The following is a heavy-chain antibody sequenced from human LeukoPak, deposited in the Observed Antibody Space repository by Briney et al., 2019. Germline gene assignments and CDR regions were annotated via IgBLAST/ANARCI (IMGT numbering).Heavy chain of an antibody. CDR3: AKEVKKRGTSDAFDI. V-gene: IGHV3-23*01. J-gene: IGHJ3*02. Sequence: GSLRLSCAASGFTFSSYAMNWVRQAPGKGLERVSAISVTGGTPYYADSVKGRFTISRDNSKNTLYLQMNSLRAEDTAVYYCAKEVKKRGTSDAFDIWGQGTMVTVSS. D-gene: IGHD5-24*01. CDR2: ISVTGGTP. CDR1: GFTFSSYA.